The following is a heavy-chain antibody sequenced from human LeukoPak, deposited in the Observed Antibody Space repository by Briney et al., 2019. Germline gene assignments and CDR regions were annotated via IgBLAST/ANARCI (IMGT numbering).Heavy chain of an antibody. CDR2: IDYSGGT. V-gene: IGHV4-39*07. CDR1: GGSISSSSYY. D-gene: IGHD3-3*01. J-gene: IGHJ5*02. Sequence: SETLSLTCTVSGGSISSSSYYWGWIRQPPGKGLEWIGSIDYSGGTYFSPSLRSRVTLSVDTSKNQFSLNLISVTAADTAVYYCARGPSITIFGVVMYTWFAPWGRGTLVTVSS. CDR3: ARGPSITIFGVVMYTWFAP.